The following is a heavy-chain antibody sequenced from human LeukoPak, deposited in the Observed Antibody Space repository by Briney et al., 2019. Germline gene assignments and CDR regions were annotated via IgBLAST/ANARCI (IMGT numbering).Heavy chain of an antibody. Sequence: PGGSLRLSCTASGFTFNTYTMNWVRQAPGKGLEWVSSTSSSSGYIYYADSVKGRFTISRENAKKSLYLQMNSLRAEDTAVYYCARAGGWFGRFDYWGQGTLVTVSS. D-gene: IGHD3-10*01. CDR3: ARAGGWFGRFDY. J-gene: IGHJ4*02. CDR1: GFTFNTYT. CDR2: TSSSSGYI. V-gene: IGHV3-21*01.